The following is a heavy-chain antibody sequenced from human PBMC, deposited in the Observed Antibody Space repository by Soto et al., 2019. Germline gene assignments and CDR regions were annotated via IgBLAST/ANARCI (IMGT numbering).Heavy chain of an antibody. CDR1: GCSISSYY. CDR2: IYYSGST. CDR3: GRFDQDSYGYPPLDYYYSGMDV. Sequence: SETLSLTCTVSGCSISSYYWSRIRQPPGKGLEWIGDIYYSGSTNYNPSPKRRGTISVDTSKNQFSLKLSSGPAADAAVEYCGRFDQDSYGYPPLDYYYSGMDVWGKGTTVTVSS. V-gene: IGHV4-59*01. D-gene: IGHD5-18*01. J-gene: IGHJ6*04.